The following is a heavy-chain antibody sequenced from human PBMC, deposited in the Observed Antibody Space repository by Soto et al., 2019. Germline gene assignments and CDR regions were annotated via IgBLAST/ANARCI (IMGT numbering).Heavy chain of an antibody. J-gene: IGHJ6*02. CDR1: GFTFSSYS. D-gene: IGHD6-13*01. Sequence: GESLKISCAASGFTFSSYSMNWVRQAPGKGLEWVSYISSSSSTIYYADSVKGRFTISRDNAKNSLYLQMNSLRDEDTAVYYCARDQQLVRDYYYYGMDVWGQGTTVTVSS. CDR2: ISSSSSTI. CDR3: ARDQQLVRDYYYYGMDV. V-gene: IGHV3-48*02.